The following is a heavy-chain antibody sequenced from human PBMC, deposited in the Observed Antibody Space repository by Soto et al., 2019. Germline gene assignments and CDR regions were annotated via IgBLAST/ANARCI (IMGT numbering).Heavy chain of an antibody. Sequence: GGSLRLSCAASGFTFSNFGMHWVRQAPGKGLEWVAVVFFDGSREFYADSVKGRFSLSRDNSKNTMYLQMTSLRADDTAVYFCARDGYCSGLRCDADYYYGLEVWGRGTRVTSP. CDR2: VFFDGSRE. D-gene: IGHD2-15*01. CDR3: ARDGYCSGLRCDADYYYGLEV. CDR1: GFTFSNFG. V-gene: IGHV3-30*03. J-gene: IGHJ6*02.